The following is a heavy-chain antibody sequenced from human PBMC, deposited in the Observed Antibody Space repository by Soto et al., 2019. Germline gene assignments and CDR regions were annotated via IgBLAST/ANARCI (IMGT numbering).Heavy chain of an antibody. J-gene: IGHJ6*02. CDR1: GGTFSSYA. Sequence: GASVKVSCKASGGTFSSYAISWVRQAPGQGLEWMGGIIPIFGTANYAQKFQGRVTITADESTSTAYMELSSLRSEDTAVYYCATTRSSEEWELSYYYGMDVWGQGTTVTVSS. CDR2: IIPIFGTA. D-gene: IGHD1-26*01. CDR3: ATTRSSEEWELSYYYGMDV. V-gene: IGHV1-69*13.